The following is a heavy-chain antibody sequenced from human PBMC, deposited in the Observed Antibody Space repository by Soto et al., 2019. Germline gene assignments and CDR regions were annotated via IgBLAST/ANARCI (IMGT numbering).Heavy chain of an antibody. CDR3: ERGTHCYDSSGYYF. CDR1: GGSISSYY. D-gene: IGHD3-22*01. V-gene: IGHV4-59*01. Sequence: ETLALTCTVSGGSISSYYWSWIRQPPGKGLEWIGDIYYSGSTNYNPSLKSRVTISVDTSKNKFYLKLFSVTAAGTAVYYCERGTHCYDSSGYYFWGQGTPVTVSS. J-gene: IGHJ4*02. CDR2: IYYSGST.